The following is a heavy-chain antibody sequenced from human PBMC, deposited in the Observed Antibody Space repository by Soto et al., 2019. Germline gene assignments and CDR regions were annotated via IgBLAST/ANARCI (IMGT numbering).Heavy chain of an antibody. CDR3: AKGVGATRLGADY. J-gene: IGHJ4*02. V-gene: IGHV3-23*01. CDR1: GFTFSSYA. D-gene: IGHD1-26*01. Sequence: VHLLESGGGLVQPGGSLRLSCAASGFTFSSYAMNWVRQAPGKGLEWVSGISGSGGYTYYADSVKGRFTISRDNSKNTLYLQMNSLRAEDTALYYCAKGVGATRLGADYWGQGTLVTVSS. CDR2: ISGSGGYT.